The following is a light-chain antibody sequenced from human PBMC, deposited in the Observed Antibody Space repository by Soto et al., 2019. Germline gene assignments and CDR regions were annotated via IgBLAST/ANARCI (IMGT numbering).Light chain of an antibody. V-gene: IGKV3-20*01. CDR1: QNVARPS. CDR3: LQYGESPRT. J-gene: IGKJ1*01. Sequence: IVLRHARAALSLPSGGPATLCCRSSQNVARPSLAWYQQIPGQAPRLLIYGTFNRATGIPGRFSGSGSGTDFTLTISRLEPEDFAVYFCLQYGESPRTFGQGTKVDIK. CDR2: GTF.